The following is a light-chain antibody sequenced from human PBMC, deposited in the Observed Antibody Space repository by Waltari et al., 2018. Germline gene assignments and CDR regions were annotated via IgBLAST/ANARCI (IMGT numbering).Light chain of an antibody. CDR1: SSDVGGYNY. CDR2: EVS. V-gene: IGLV2-14*01. CDR3: SSYTSSSTVV. Sequence: QSALTQPASVSGSPGQSITISCPGTSSDVGGYNYVSWYQQHPGKAPKLMIYEVSNRPSGVSNRFAGSKSGNTASLTISGLQAEYEADYYCSSYTSSSTVVFGGGTKLTVL. J-gene: IGLJ2*01.